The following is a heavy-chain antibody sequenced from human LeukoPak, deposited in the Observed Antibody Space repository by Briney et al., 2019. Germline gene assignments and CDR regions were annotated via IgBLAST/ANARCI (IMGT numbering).Heavy chain of an antibody. CDR2: ISSTSGYI. V-gene: IGHV3-21*01. J-gene: IGHJ3*02. Sequence: PGGSLRLSCAASGFTFTNYRMTWVRQAPGKGLGWVSSISSTSGYIFYADSVQGRFTISRDNAKSSLYLQMNSLRAEDTAVYYCARENGNYADAFDTWGQGTMVTVSS. D-gene: IGHD4-17*01. CDR3: ARENGNYADAFDT. CDR1: GFTFTNYR.